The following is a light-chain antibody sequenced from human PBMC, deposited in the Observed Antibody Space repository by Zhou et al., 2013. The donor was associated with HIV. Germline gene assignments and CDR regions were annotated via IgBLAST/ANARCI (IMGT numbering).Light chain of an antibody. CDR3: QQYDNSARFT. CDR2: GAS. Sequence: EIVLTQSPATLSLSPGERATLSCRASQSVSSYLAWYQQKPGQAPRLLIYGASSRATGIPDRFSGSGSGTDFTLTISRLEPEDFAVYYCQQYDNSARFTFGPGTKVDIK. J-gene: IGKJ3*01. V-gene: IGKV3-20*01. CDR1: QSVSSY.